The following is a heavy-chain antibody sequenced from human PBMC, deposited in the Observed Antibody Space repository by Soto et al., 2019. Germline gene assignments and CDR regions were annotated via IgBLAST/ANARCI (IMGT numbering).Heavy chain of an antibody. CDR3: ATEYSGYEYVDY. V-gene: IGHV4-4*09. J-gene: IGHJ4*02. CDR2: IYRSGST. Sequence: PSETLSLTCTVSGDSVRNQYWSWIRRPPGRGLEWIGYIYRSGSTKYNPSLKSRLTISVDTSKNQFSLKLSSVTAADTAVYFCATEYSGYEYVDYWGQGTLVTVSS. D-gene: IGHD5-12*01. CDR1: GDSVRNQY.